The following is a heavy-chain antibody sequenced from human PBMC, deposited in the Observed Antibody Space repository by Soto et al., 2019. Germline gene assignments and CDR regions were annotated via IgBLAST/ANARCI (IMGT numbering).Heavy chain of an antibody. V-gene: IGHV3-53*01. CDR2: IYSGGST. Sequence: PGGSLRLSCAASGFTVSSNYMSWVRQAPGKGLEWVSVIYSGGSTYYADSVKGRFTISRDNSKNTLYLQMNSLRAEDTAVYYCAREYTAWPLAYGLDVWGQGTTVTVSS. CDR3: AREYTAWPLAYGLDV. CDR1: GFTVSSNY. D-gene: IGHD2-2*02. J-gene: IGHJ6*02.